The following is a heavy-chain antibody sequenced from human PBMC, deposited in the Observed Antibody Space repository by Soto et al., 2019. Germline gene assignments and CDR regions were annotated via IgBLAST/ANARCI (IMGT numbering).Heavy chain of an antibody. V-gene: IGHV3-30*18. CDR3: AKEADGPMAAAGPDFDY. CDR1: GFTFSSYG. J-gene: IGHJ4*02. Sequence: QVPLVESGGGVVQPGRSLRLSCAASGFTFSSYGMHWVRQAPGKGLEWVAVISYDGSNKYYADSVKGRFTISRDNSKNTLYLQMNSLRAEDTAVYYCAKEADGPMAAAGPDFDYWGQGTLVTVSS. CDR2: ISYDGSNK. D-gene: IGHD6-13*01.